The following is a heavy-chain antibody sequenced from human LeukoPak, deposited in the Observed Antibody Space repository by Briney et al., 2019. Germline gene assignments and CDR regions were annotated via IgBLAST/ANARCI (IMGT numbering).Heavy chain of an antibody. V-gene: IGHV3-23*01. Sequence: GGSLRLSSAASGFTFSSYAMSWVRQAPGKGLEWVSAISGSGGSTYYADSVKGRFTISRDNSKNTLYLQMNSLRAEDTAVYYCAKANDYGDYREYFQHWGQGTLVTVSS. D-gene: IGHD4-17*01. CDR3: AKANDYGDYREYFQH. CDR2: ISGSGGST. J-gene: IGHJ1*01. CDR1: GFTFSSYA.